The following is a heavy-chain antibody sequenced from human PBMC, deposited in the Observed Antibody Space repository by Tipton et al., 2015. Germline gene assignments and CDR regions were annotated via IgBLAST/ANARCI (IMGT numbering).Heavy chain of an antibody. Sequence: TLSLTCNVSGGSLSSSGHYWGWIRQPPGKGLEWIGRIYYTGITNNNPSLQSRVTVSIDTPKNQFSLQLRSVTAADTAVYYCARDWATSCTSGICQFFDYWGQGTLVTVSS. CDR3: ARDWATSCTSGICQFFDY. CDR2: IYYTGIT. J-gene: IGHJ4*02. D-gene: IGHD1-1*01. V-gene: IGHV4-39*02. CDR1: GGSLSSSGHY.